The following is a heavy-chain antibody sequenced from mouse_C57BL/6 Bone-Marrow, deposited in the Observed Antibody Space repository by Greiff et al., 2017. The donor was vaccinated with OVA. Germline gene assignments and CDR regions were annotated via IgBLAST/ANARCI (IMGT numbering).Heavy chain of an antibody. J-gene: IGHJ1*03. CDR2: IYPRSGNT. CDR1: GYTFTSYG. CDR3: ARGDYYGSSYGWYFDV. D-gene: IGHD1-1*01. V-gene: IGHV1-81*01. Sequence: QVQLQQSGAELARPGASVKLSCKASGYTFTSYGISWVKQRTGQGLEWIGEIYPRSGNTYYNEKFKGKATLTADKSSSTAYMELRSLTSEDSAVYFCARGDYYGSSYGWYFDVWGTGTTVTVSS.